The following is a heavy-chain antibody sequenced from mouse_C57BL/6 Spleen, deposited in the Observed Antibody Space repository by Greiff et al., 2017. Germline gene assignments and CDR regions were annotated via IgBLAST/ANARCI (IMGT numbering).Heavy chain of an antibody. V-gene: IGHV1-50*01. J-gene: IGHJ1*03. Sequence: QVQLQQPGAELVKPGASVKLSCKASGYTFTSYWMQWVKQRPGQGLEWIGEIDPSDSYTNYNQKFKGQATLTVDTSSSTAYMQLSSLTSEDSAVYYCARSLRYMDCWGTGTTVTVSS. CDR3: ARSLRYMDC. CDR2: IDPSDSYT. CDR1: GYTFTSYW. D-gene: IGHD6-1*01.